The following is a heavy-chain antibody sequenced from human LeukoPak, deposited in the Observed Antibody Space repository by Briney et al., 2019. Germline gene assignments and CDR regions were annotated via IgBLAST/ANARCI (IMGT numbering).Heavy chain of an antibody. V-gene: IGHV1-69*13. J-gene: IGHJ4*02. CDR1: GGTFSSYA. D-gene: IGHD3-22*01. CDR3: AREGGDYYDSSGYYRGLLDY. CDR2: IITIFGTA. Sequence: ASVKVSCKAPGGTFSSYAISWVRQAPGQGLEWMGGIITIFGTAKYAQKFQGRVTITADESTSTAYMELSSLRSEDTAVYYCAREGGDYYDSSGYYRGLLDYWGQGTLVTVSS.